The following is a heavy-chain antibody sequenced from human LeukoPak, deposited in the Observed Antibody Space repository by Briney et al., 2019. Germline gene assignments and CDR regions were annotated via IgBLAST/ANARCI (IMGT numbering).Heavy chain of an antibody. CDR2: IKHDGVEK. D-gene: IGHD3-22*01. CDR1: GFTFSSYW. CDR3: ARGLRYYDSSGYYYEGH. V-gene: IGHV3-7*01. Sequence: GGSLRLSCAASGFTFSSYWMSWVRQAPGKGLEWVAVIKHDGVEKYYVDSVRGRFTISRDNAKNSLYLQMSSPRAEDTAVYFCARGLRYYDSSGYYYEGHWGQGILVTVSP. J-gene: IGHJ4*02.